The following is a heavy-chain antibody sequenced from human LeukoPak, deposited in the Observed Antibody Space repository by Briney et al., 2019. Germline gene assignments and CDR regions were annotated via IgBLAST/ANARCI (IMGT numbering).Heavy chain of an antibody. J-gene: IGHJ6*02. D-gene: IGHD2-15*01. Sequence: GGSLRLSCAASGFTFSSYAMSWVRQAPGKGLEWVSAISGSGGSTYYADSVKGRSTISRDNSKNTLYLQMNSLRAEDTAVYYCAKDQSKLGYCSGGSCYNGMDVWGQGTTVTVPS. CDR2: ISGSGGST. CDR3: AKDQSKLGYCSGGSCYNGMDV. CDR1: GFTFSSYA. V-gene: IGHV3-23*01.